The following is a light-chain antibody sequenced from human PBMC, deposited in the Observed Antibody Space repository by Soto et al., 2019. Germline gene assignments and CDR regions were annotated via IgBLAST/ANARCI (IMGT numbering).Light chain of an antibody. CDR1: QNIRTW. Sequence: DIQMTQSPSTLSASVGDRVTITCRASQNIRTWLAWYQQKPGQPPRLLISDASSLQSGVPSRFSGSGSGTEFTLTISSLHPDDFATYYCQHPGTFGQGTTVEIK. J-gene: IGKJ1*01. CDR2: DAS. CDR3: QHPGT. V-gene: IGKV1-5*01.